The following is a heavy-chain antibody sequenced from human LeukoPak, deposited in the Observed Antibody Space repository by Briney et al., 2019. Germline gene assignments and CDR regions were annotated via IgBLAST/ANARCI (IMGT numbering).Heavy chain of an antibody. J-gene: IGHJ4*02. V-gene: IGHV1-69*05. CDR2: IIPIFGTA. Sequence: SVRVSCKASGGTFSSYAISWVRQAPGQGLEWMGGIIPIFGTANYAQKFQGRVTITTDESTSTAYMELSSLRSEDTAVYYCARASSGYYYFDYWGQGTLVTVSS. CDR3: ARASSGYYYFDY. D-gene: IGHD3-22*01. CDR1: GGTFSSYA.